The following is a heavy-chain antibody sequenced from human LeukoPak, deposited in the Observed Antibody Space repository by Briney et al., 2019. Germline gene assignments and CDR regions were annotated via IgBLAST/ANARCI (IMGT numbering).Heavy chain of an antibody. CDR2: IKQDGSEK. CDR3: ARDGGIVGANSDY. V-gene: IGHV3-7*01. D-gene: IGHD1-26*01. J-gene: IGHJ4*02. CDR1: GFTFSSYW. Sequence: GGSLRLSCAASGFTFSSYWMSWFRQAPGKGLEWVANIKQDGSEKYYVDSVKGRFTISRDNAKNSLYLQMNSLRAEDTAVYYCARDGGIVGANSDYWGQGTLVTVSS.